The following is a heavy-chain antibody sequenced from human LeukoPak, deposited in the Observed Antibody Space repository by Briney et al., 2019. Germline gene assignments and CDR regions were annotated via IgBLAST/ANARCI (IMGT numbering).Heavy chain of an antibody. Sequence: RGESLKISCKGSGYSFTIYWIVWVRQMPGKGLEWMGIIYPGDSDTRYSPSFQGQVTISVDKSISTAYLQWSSLKASDTAIYYCARSVLYDDYVSGAFDIWGQGTMVTVSS. D-gene: IGHD3-22*01. CDR2: IYPGDSDT. CDR3: ARSVLYDDYVSGAFDI. J-gene: IGHJ3*02. CDR1: GYSFTIYW. V-gene: IGHV5-51*01.